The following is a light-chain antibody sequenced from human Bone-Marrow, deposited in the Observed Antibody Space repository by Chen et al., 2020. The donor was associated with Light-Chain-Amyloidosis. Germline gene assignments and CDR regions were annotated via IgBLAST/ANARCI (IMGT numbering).Light chain of an antibody. V-gene: IGLV1-40*01. J-gene: IGLJ2*01. CDR2: DNN. CDR1: GSNIGPSYD. Sequence: QSVLTQPPSVSGAPGQRVTISCPGGGSNIGPSYDVHWYQQLPGSAPRLLIYDNNNRPSGVPDRVSGSRSGTSASLAITGLQAEDEADYYCQSYDSSLRGLIFGGGTKLTVL. CDR3: QSYDSSLRGLI.